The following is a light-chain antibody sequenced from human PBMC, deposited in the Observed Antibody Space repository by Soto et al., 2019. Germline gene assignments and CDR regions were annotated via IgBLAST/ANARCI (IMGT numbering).Light chain of an antibody. CDR3: QVWDSNSVV. J-gene: IGLJ2*01. CDR2: GDV. V-gene: IGLV3-9*01. CDR1: NIGSKN. Sequence: SYELTQPLSVSVALGQTATITCEGNNIGSKNVHWYQQKPGQAPVLVIYGDVNRPSGIPERFSGSNSGNTATLTISRAQAGDEADYYCQVWDSNSVVIGGGTKLTVL.